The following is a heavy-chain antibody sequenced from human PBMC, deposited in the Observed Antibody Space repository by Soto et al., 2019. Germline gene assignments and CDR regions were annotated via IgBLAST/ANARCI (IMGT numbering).Heavy chain of an antibody. J-gene: IGHJ6*02. D-gene: IGHD5-18*01. Sequence: QVQLVESGGGVVQPGRSLRLSCAASGFTFSSYAMHWVRQAPGKGLEWVAVISYDGSNKYYADSVKGRFTISRDNSKNTLYLQMNSLRAEDTAVYYCARDRGRREYSDGFYVGGMDVWGQGTTVTVSS. CDR3: ARDRGRREYSDGFYVGGMDV. CDR1: GFTFSSYA. CDR2: ISYDGSNK. V-gene: IGHV3-30-3*01.